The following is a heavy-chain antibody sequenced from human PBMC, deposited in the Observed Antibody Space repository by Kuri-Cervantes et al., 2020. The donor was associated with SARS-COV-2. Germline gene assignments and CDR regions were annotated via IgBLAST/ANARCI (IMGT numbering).Heavy chain of an antibody. CDR1: GGTFTRDT. Sequence: SVKVSCKASGGTFTRDTINWVRQAPGQGLEWMGRIIPDLGVTNYARKFQGRVTITADKSTNTAYMDLNSLTSEDTAVYYCARGTTVVKVDIWSQGTMVTVSS. CDR2: IIPDLGVT. CDR3: ARGTTVVKVDI. V-gene: IGHV1-69*02. D-gene: IGHD4-23*01. J-gene: IGHJ3*02.